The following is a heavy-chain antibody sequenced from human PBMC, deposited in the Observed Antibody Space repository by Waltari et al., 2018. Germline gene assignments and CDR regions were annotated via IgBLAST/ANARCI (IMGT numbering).Heavy chain of an antibody. CDR3: AKSSGATQVPRPHDS. Sequence: EVQLLESGVALAQPGGSLRLPCAAPRFTLSDSRMTWVRQAPGKGWEWVSGISGSGDHTYSAASVRGRFTISRDNSKNILYLQMSSLTADDTAVYYCAKSSGATQVPRPHDSWGQGSLVTVSS. J-gene: IGHJ4*02. V-gene: IGHV3-23*01. CDR2: ISGSGDHT. D-gene: IGHD1-26*01. CDR1: RFTLSDSR.